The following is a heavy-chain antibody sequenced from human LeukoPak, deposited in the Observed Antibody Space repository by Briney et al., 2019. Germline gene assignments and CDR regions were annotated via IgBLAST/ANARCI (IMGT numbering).Heavy chain of an antibody. J-gene: IGHJ6*02. D-gene: IGHD2-2*01. V-gene: IGHV3-30*18. CDR1: GFTFSSYG. Sequence: PGGSLRLSCAASGFTFSSYGMHWVRQAPGKGLEWVAVISYDGSNKYYADSVKGRFTISRDNSKNTLYLQMNSLRAEDTAVYYCAKDPAYCSSTSCPHYGMDVWGQGTTVTVSS. CDR3: AKDPAYCSSTSCPHYGMDV. CDR2: ISYDGSNK.